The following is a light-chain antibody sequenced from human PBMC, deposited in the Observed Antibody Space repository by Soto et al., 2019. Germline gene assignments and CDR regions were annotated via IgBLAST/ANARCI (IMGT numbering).Light chain of an antibody. V-gene: IGLV2-14*01. CDR1: SSDVGGYNY. CDR2: DVS. J-gene: IGLJ2*01. CDR3: SSYTSRSTLV. Sequence: QLVLTQPASVSGSPGQSITISCTGTSSDVGGYNYVSWYQQHPGKAPKLMIYDVSDRPSGVSSRFSGSKSGNTASLTISGLQVEDEADYYCSSYTSRSTLVFGGGTKLTVL.